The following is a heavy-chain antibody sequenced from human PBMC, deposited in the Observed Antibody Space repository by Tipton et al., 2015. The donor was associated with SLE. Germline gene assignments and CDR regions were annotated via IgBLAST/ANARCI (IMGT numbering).Heavy chain of an antibody. CDR1: GGSFSNYY. CDR3: ARDEDFSGAFDI. Sequence: TLSLTCTISGGSFSNYYWSWIRQPPGKGLEWIGYIYYSGSTNYNPSLKSRVTISVDTSKNQFSLKLSSVTAADTAVYYCARDEDFSGAFDIWGQGTMVTVSS. D-gene: IGHD3-3*01. CDR2: IYYSGST. V-gene: IGHV4-59*01. J-gene: IGHJ3*02.